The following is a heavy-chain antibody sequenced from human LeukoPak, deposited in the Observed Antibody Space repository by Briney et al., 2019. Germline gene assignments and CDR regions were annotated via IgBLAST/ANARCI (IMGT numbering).Heavy chain of an antibody. CDR3: ASPGYSSGWPYYFDY. J-gene: IGHJ4*02. Sequence: GGSLRLSCAASGFTVSSDYMSWVRQAPGKGLEWVSGLYSDGRAYLAGSVKGRFTTSRDNSKNTLYLQMNSLRAEDTAVYYCASPGYSSGWPYYFDYWGQGTLVTVSS. CDR1: GFTVSSDY. D-gene: IGHD6-19*01. CDR2: LYSDGRA. V-gene: IGHV3-53*01.